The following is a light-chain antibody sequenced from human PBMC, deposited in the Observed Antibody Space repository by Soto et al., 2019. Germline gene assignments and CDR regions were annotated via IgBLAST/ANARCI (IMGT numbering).Light chain of an antibody. J-gene: IGLJ3*02. CDR1: NSDVGGYNY. V-gene: IGLV2-11*01. Sequence: QSVLTQPRSVSGSPGQSVTISCTGTNSDVGGYNYVSWYQQYPGKAPKLMISGVSARPSGVPDRFSGSKSGNTASLTISGLQAEDEADYYCCSYVDTDTWVFGGGTKVTVL. CDR3: CSYVDTDTWV. CDR2: GVS.